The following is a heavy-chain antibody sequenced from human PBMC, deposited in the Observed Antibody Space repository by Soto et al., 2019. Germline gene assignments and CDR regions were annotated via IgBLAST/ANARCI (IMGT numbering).Heavy chain of an antibody. V-gene: IGHV3-30-3*01. D-gene: IGHD6-19*01. CDR2: ISYDGSNK. J-gene: IGHJ3*02. CDR1: RFTFSSYS. Sequence: QVQLVESGGGVVQPGRSLRLSCAASRFTFSSYSMHWVRQAPGKGLDWVAIISYDGSNKNYADSVKGRFTISRDNSKNTLYLQMNSLRPEDTAVYYCARDRGRSGWSDAFDIWGQGTMVTVSS. CDR3: ARDRGRSGWSDAFDI.